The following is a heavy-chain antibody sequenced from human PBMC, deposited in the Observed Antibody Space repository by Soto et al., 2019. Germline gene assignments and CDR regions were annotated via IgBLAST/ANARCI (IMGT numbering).Heavy chain of an antibody. Sequence: ASVKVSCKASGYTFTSYYMHWVRQAPGQGLEWMGIINPSGGSTSYAQKFQGRVTMTRDTSTSTVYMELSSLRSEDTAVYYCARDRQLVGYYYGMDVWGQGTTVTVSS. V-gene: IGHV1-46*01. CDR2: INPSGGST. D-gene: IGHD6-6*01. J-gene: IGHJ6*02. CDR1: GYTFTSYY. CDR3: ARDRQLVGYYYGMDV.